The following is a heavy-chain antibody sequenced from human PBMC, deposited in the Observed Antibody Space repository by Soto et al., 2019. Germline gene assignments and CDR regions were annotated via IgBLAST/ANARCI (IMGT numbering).Heavy chain of an antibody. V-gene: IGHV4-59*01. D-gene: IGHD3-22*01. CDR3: ARGGGRGPSRTYDSSGYYYT. J-gene: IGHJ4*02. CDR1: GGSISSYY. CDR2: SYYSGST. Sequence: QVQLQESGPGLVKPSETLSLTCTVSGGSISSYYWSWIRQPPGKGLEWIGYSYYSGSTNYNPSLKSRVTISVDTSMNQFSLKLSSVTAADTAVYYCARGGGRGPSRTYDSSGYYYTWGQGTLVTVSS.